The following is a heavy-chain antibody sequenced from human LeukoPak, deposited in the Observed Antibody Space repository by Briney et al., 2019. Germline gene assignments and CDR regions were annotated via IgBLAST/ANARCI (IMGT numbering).Heavy chain of an antibody. J-gene: IGHJ6*03. V-gene: IGHV4-39*01. Sequence: RSSETLSLTCTVSGGSISSSSYYWGWIRQPPGKGLEWIGSMYYSGSTYYNPSLKSRVTISVDTPKNQFSLKLSSVTAADTAVYYCARLIRSRPLYYYYYMDVWGKGTTVTISS. D-gene: IGHD3-16*02. CDR1: GGSISSSSYY. CDR3: ARLIRSRPLYYYYYMDV. CDR2: MYYSGST.